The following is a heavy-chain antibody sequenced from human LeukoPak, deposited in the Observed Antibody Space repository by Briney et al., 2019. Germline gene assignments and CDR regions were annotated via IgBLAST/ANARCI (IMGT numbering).Heavy chain of an antibody. J-gene: IGHJ5*02. CDR2: IYYSGST. D-gene: IGHD1-20*01. CDR3: VRVFNWKGWFDP. V-gene: IGHV4-39*07. CDR1: GGSISGSSYY. Sequence: SETLSLTCTVSGGSISGSSYYWGWIRQPPGKGLEWIGSIYYSGSTYHNSSPKSRVTISVDTSKNQFSLKLSSVTAADTAVYYCVRVFNWKGWFDPWGQGTLVTVSS.